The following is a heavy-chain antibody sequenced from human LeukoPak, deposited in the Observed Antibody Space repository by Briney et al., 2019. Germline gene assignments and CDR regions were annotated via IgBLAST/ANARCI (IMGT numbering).Heavy chain of an antibody. V-gene: IGHV3-53*01. CDR1: GFTVSSNY. J-gene: IGHJ4*02. Sequence: GGSLRLSCAASGFTVSSNYMSWVRQAPGKGLEWVSVIYSGGSTYYADSVKGRFTISRDSSKNTLYLQMNSLRAEDTAVYYCARGPVWGVFDYWGQGTLVTVSS. CDR3: ARGPVWGVFDY. D-gene: IGHD3-16*01. CDR2: IYSGGST.